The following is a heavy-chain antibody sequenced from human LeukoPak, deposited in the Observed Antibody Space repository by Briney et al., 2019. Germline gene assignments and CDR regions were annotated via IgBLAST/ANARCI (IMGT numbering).Heavy chain of an antibody. CDR3: ARDRSPDFWSGYNYYYYGMDV. D-gene: IGHD3-3*01. Sequence: PSETLSLTCTVSGGSISSGGYYWSWIRQHPGKGLEWIGYIYYSGSTYYNPSLKSRVTIPVDTSKNQFSLKLSSVTAADTAVYYCARDRSPDFWSGYNYYYYGMDVWGQGTTVTVSS. V-gene: IGHV4-31*03. J-gene: IGHJ6*02. CDR1: GGSISSGGYY. CDR2: IYYSGST.